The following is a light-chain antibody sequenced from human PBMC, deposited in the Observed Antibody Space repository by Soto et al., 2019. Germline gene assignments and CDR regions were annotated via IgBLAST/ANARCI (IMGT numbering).Light chain of an antibody. Sequence: QMPQSPSSLSASVGDRVPISCPASQSISSNVIWFQQKPGEAHKTLIYTASSLYSGVPSRFSGRGSGTDFTLTSSSLQPEDVATDDCQQNYSTPITFGQGTRLEIK. V-gene: IGKV1-39*01. CDR1: QSISSN. J-gene: IGKJ5*01. CDR3: QQNYSTPIT. CDR2: TAS.